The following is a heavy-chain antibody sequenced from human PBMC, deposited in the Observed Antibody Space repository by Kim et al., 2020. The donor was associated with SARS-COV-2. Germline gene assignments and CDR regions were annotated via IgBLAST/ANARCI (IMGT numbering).Heavy chain of an antibody. V-gene: IGHV3-30*03. D-gene: IGHD1-26*01. CDR1: GFTFSSYG. CDR3: ATPRGSYSCHSPFDY. Sequence: GGSLRLSCAASGFTFSSYGMNWVRQAPGKGLEWVAVISYDGSNKYYADSVKGRFTISRDNSKNTLYLQMNSLRAEDTAVYYCATPRGSYSCHSPFDYGGQGTLVTVSS. J-gene: IGHJ4*02. CDR2: ISYDGSNK.